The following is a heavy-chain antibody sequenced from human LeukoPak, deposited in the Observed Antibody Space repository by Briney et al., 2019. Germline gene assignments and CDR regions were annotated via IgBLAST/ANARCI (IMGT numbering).Heavy chain of an antibody. CDR2: IYYSGST. Sequence: SETLSLTCTVSGGSISSYYWSWIRQPPGKGLEWIGYIYYSGSTNYNPSLKSRVTISVDTSKNQFSLKLSSVTAADTAVYYCARSRPPTDYYGSGSYYKPGLFDYWGQGTLVTVSS. D-gene: IGHD3-10*01. CDR1: GGSISSYY. V-gene: IGHV4-59*01. CDR3: ARSRPPTDYYGSGSYYKPGLFDY. J-gene: IGHJ4*02.